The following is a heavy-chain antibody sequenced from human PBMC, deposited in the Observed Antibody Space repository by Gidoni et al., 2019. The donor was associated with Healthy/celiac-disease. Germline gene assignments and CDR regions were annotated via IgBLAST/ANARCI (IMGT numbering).Heavy chain of an antibody. D-gene: IGHD2-15*01. CDR1: GFPLISYW. Sequence: EVQLVESGGGVVQPGGSRRLYCAASGFPLISYWMSWVRQAPGKGLEGGANIKQDGSEKYYVASVKGRFTISSDHAKTSLYLQMNSLRAEDTAVYDCARDKYCSGGSCYVGWFDPWGQGTLVTVSS. CDR2: IKQDGSEK. J-gene: IGHJ5*02. V-gene: IGHV3-7*03. CDR3: ARDKYCSGGSCYVGWFDP.